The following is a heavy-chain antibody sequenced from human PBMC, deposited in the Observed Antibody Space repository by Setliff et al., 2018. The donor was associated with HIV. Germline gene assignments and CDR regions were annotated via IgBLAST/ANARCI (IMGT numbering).Heavy chain of an antibody. D-gene: IGHD4-4*01. V-gene: IGHV3-23*01. CDR2: ISGSGDIT. J-gene: IGHJ4*02. CDR3: AKTQTVITVYGPFDS. CDR1: GFSFRSYA. Sequence: PGESLTISCAASGFSFRSYAVSWVRRAPGKGLEWVSVISGSGDITYYRESVKGRFTVSRDNSNNPVYLQMNSLRAEDTAMYYCAKTQTVITVYGPFDSWGQGTPVTVSS.